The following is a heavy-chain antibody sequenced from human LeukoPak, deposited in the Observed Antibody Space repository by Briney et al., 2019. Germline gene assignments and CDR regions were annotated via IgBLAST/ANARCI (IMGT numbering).Heavy chain of an antibody. CDR2: IYYSGST. V-gene: IGHV4-39*07. J-gene: IGHJ3*02. CDR1: GGSISSSSYY. Sequence: SGTLSLTCTVSGGSISSSSYYWGWIRQPPGKGLEWIGSIYYSGSTYYNPSLKSRVTISVDTSKNQFSLKLSSVTAADMAVYYCARDLVGAADAFDIWGQGTMVTVSS. D-gene: IGHD1-26*01. CDR3: ARDLVGAADAFDI.